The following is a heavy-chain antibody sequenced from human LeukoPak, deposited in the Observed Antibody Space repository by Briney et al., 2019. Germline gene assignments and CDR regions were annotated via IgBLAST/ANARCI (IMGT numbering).Heavy chain of an antibody. Sequence: GGSLRLSCAASGFTFSGSAMHWVRQASGKGLEWVGHIRSKANSYATAYAASVKGRFTISRDDSKNTAYLQMNSLKTEDTAVYYCTRHADFVDTAMGGMTDWGQGTLVTVSS. CDR3: TRHADFVDTAMGGMTD. CDR1: GFTFSGSA. D-gene: IGHD5-18*01. V-gene: IGHV3-73*01. J-gene: IGHJ4*02. CDR2: IRSKANSYAT.